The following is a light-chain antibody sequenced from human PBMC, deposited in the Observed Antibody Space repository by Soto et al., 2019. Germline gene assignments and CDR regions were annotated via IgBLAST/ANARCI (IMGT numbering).Light chain of an antibody. J-gene: IGKJ1*01. V-gene: IGKV1-9*01. Sequence: IQLTHSPSSLFASVGDRVAITCRASQGISSYLAWYLQKPGKAHKLLIYAASTLQTGVPSRFSGSGSGTDFTLTISSLQPEDFATYYCQQLNSYPRTFGQGTKVDIK. CDR1: QGISSY. CDR3: QQLNSYPRT. CDR2: AAS.